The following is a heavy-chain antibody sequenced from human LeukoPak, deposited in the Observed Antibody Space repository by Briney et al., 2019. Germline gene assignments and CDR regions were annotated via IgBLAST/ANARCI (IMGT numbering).Heavy chain of an antibody. D-gene: IGHD7-27*01. CDR1: GGSITSISYF. V-gene: IGHV4-39*01. CDR3: ARKRPWGLSRYFDY. CDR2: IYYTGMT. J-gene: IGHJ4*02. Sequence: SETLSLTCSVSGGSITSISYFWGWIRQPPGKGLEWIGTIYYTGMTYYNPSLKSRVTISVDTSKNQFSLKLSSVTAADTAVYYCARKRPWGLSRYFDYWGQGTLVTVSS.